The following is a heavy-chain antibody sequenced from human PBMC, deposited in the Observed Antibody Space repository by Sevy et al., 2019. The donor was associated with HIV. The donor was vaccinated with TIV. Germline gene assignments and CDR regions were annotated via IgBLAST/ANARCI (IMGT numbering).Heavy chain of an antibody. V-gene: IGHV3-30*18. CDR1: GFTFSSYG. J-gene: IGHJ4*02. D-gene: IGHD2-15*01. Sequence: GGSLRLSCVASGFTFSSYGMHWVRQAPGKGLEWVGRVSYEGSDKYYADSVKGRFTIFRDNSKNTGYVEMNSLRPEDTAVYFCAKDMVDCSGGDCYSGPVSPFDFWGQGTLVTVSS. CDR3: AKDMVDCSGGDCYSGPVSPFDF. CDR2: VSYEGSDK.